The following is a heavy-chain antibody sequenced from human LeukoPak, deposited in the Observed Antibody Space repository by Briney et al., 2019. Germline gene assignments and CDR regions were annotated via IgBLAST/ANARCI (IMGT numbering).Heavy chain of an antibody. J-gene: IGHJ4*02. D-gene: IGHD6-13*01. CDR2: IKPDGSEK. Sequence: PGGSLRLSCAASGLMFSRYWMTWVRQAPGRGPEWVANIKPDGSEKFYVDSVRGRFTISRDNAKSSVYLEMNSLRADDTAMYYCARGGYSSSMFWIDWGQGTPVTVSS. CDR1: GLMFSRYW. V-gene: IGHV3-7*03. CDR3: ARGGYSSSMFWID.